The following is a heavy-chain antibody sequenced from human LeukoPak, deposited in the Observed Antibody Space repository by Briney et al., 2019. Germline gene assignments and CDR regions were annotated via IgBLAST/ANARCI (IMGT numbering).Heavy chain of an antibody. Sequence: ASETLSLTCTVSGGSISSYYWSWIRQPPGKGLEWIGYIYYSGSTNYNPSLKSRVTISVDTSKNQFSLKLSSVTAADTAVYYCARAPIIFPVQLERGYYFDYWGQGTLVTVSS. D-gene: IGHD1-1*01. CDR2: IYYSGST. J-gene: IGHJ4*02. CDR3: ARAPIIFPVQLERGYYFDY. V-gene: IGHV4-59*01. CDR1: GGSISSYY.